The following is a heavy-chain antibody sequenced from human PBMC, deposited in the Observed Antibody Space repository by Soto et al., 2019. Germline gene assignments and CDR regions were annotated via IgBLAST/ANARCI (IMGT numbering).Heavy chain of an antibody. V-gene: IGHV3-21*01. J-gene: IGHJ6*02. CDR1: GFTFDSYS. Sequence: GGSLRLSCAASGFTFDSYSMNWVRQAPGKGLEWVSSISSSGSYIYYADSVRGRFIVSRDNAKNSLFLQMNSLRAEDTAVYYCGKDISDSSGDYGMDVWGQGTAVTVYS. CDR2: ISSSGSYI. D-gene: IGHD3-22*01. CDR3: GKDISDSSGDYGMDV.